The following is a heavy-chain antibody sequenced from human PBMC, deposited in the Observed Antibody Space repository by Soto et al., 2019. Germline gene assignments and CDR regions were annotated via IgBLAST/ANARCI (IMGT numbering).Heavy chain of an antibody. V-gene: IGHV3-48*02. J-gene: IGHJ4*02. Sequence: EGQLVESGGGLVQPGGSLRVSCVASGFTFSTDSMNGVRQAPGKGLEWVAHISTSGATRYYADSVKGRFTISRDNDKTSLYLQMDSLRDEAAAVYYCARFVGIGFDYWGQGTLVTVSS. CDR3: ARFVGIGFDY. CDR1: GFTFSTDS. D-gene: IGHD3-16*01. CDR2: ISTSGATR.